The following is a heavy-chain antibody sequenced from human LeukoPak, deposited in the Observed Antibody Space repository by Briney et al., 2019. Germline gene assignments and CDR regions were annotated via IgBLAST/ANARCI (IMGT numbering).Heavy chain of an antibody. V-gene: IGHV4-38-2*01. CDR1: GYSISSGYY. CDR2: IYHSGST. CDR3: ARRYCSSTSCSFDY. J-gene: IGHJ4*02. Sequence: PSETLSLTCAVSGYSISSGYYWGGIRQPPGKGLEWIGSIYHSGSTYYNPSLKSRVTISVDTSKNQFSLKLSSVTAADTAVYYCARRYCSSTSCSFDYWGQGTLVTVSS. D-gene: IGHD2-2*01.